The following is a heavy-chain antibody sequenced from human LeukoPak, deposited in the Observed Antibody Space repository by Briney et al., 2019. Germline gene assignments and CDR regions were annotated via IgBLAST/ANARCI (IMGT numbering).Heavy chain of an antibody. J-gene: IGHJ3*02. CDR2: ISSSSSYI. D-gene: IGHD6-13*01. Sequence: GGSLRLSCAASGFTFSSYSMNWVRQAPGKGLEWVSSISSSSSYIYYADSVKGRFTISRDNAKNSLYLQMNSLRAEDTAVYYCERDAEQQLDFFDAFDIWGQGTMVTVSS. V-gene: IGHV3-21*01. CDR3: ERDAEQQLDFFDAFDI. CDR1: GFTFSSYS.